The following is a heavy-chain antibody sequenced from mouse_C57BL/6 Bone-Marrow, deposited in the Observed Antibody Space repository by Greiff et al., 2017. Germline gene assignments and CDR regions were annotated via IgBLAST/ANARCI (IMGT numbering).Heavy chain of an antibody. D-gene: IGHD1-1*01. Sequence: QVQLQQSGPELVKPGASVKISCKASGYAFSSSWMNWVKQRPGKGLEWIGRIYPGDGDTNYNGKFKGKATLTADKSSSTAYMQLSSLTSEDSAVYFCPRYLITTVVPYFDYWGQGTTLTVSS. J-gene: IGHJ2*01. CDR3: PRYLITTVVPYFDY. V-gene: IGHV1-82*01. CDR2: IYPGDGDT. CDR1: GYAFSSSW.